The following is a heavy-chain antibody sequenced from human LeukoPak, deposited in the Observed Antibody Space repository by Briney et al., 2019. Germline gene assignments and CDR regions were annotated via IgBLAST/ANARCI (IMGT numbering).Heavy chain of an antibody. D-gene: IGHD5-24*01. CDR2: INSDGSIT. Sequence: SGGSLRLSCAASGFTFSIYWVHWVRQAPGKGLVWVSRINSDGSITTYADSVKGRFTISRDNAKNTLYLQMNSLRAEDTAVYYCAREIGSREGSILWGQGTLVTVSS. V-gene: IGHV3-74*01. CDR3: AREIGSREGSIL. CDR1: GFTFSIYW. J-gene: IGHJ4*02.